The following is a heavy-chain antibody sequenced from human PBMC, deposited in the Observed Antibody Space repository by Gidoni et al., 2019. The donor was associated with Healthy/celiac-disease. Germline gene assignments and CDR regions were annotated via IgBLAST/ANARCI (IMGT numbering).Heavy chain of an antibody. V-gene: IGHV3-20*01. CDR3: ARDGVVVVPAAMGTFDY. Sequence: EVQLVESGGGVVRPGGSLRLSCAASGFPFDDYGMSWVRQGPGKGLEWVSGINWNGGSTGYADSVKGRFTISRDNAKNSLYLQMNSLRAEDTALYHCARDGVVVVPAAMGTFDYWGQGTLVTVSS. CDR1: GFPFDDYG. D-gene: IGHD2-2*01. J-gene: IGHJ4*02. CDR2: INWNGGST.